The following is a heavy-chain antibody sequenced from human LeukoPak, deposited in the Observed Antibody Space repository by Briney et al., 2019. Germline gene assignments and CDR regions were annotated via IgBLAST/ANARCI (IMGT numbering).Heavy chain of an antibody. V-gene: IGHV3-30-3*01. D-gene: IGHD6-19*01. CDR3: ATAPGKTTQWLVRHPPHDY. CDR2: ISDDGSNK. J-gene: IGHJ4*02. Sequence: PGRSLRLSCAASGFTFSSYAMHWVGQAPGRGLGGVAVISDDGSNKYYADSVKGRFTISRDNSKNTLYLQMTSLRAEDTAVYYCATAPGKTTQWLVRHPPHDYWGQGTLVTVSS. CDR1: GFTFSSYA.